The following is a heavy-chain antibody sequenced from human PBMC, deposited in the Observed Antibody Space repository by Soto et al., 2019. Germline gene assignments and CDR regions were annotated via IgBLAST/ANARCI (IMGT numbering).Heavy chain of an antibody. CDR3: SRSGGSFNFDY. CDR2: IQGSGNT. D-gene: IGHD1-26*01. V-gene: IGHV4-4*07. CDR1: GGSISSYY. J-gene: IGHJ4*02. Sequence: PSETLSLTCTVSGGSISSYYWGWIRQPAGKGLEWIGRIQGSGNTNYNPSLKSRVTMSGDTSKNQFSLKLSSVTAADTAVYYCSRSGGSFNFDYWGQGTLVTVSS.